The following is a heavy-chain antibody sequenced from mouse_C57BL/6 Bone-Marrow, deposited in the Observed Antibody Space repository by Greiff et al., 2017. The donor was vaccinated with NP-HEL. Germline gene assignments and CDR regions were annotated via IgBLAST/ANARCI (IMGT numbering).Heavy chain of an antibody. CDR2: IYPGDGDT. CDR3: ARVYYYGSSRNAMDY. D-gene: IGHD1-1*01. V-gene: IGHV1-82*01. J-gene: IGHJ4*01. Sequence: VQLQQSGPELVKPGASVQISCKASGYAFSSSWLNWVKQRPGKGLEWIGRIYPGDGDTNYNGKFKGKATLTADKSSSTAYMQLSSLTSEDSAVYFCARVYYYGSSRNAMDYWGQGTSVTVSS. CDR1: GYAFSSSW.